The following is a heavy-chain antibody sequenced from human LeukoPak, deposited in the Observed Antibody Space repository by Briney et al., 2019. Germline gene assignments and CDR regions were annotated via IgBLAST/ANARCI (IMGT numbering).Heavy chain of an antibody. J-gene: IGHJ4*02. V-gene: IGHV4-34*01. CDR3: ARHGQLWFDGDFDY. D-gene: IGHD5-18*01. Sequence: PSETLSLTCAVYGASLNGHYWSWIRQPPGKGLEWIGEGSDVGGTKYNPSLKSRVTISVDTSKNQFSPKLSSVTAADTAVYYCARHGQLWFDGDFDYWGQGTLVTVSS. CDR1: GASLNGHY. CDR2: GSDVGGT.